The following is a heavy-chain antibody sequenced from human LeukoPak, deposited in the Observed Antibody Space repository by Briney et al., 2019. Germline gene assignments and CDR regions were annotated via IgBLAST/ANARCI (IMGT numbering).Heavy chain of an antibody. CDR1: GGSISSSGYY. V-gene: IGHV4-30-4*08. J-gene: IGHJ4*02. CDR2: IYHSGST. Sequence: SQTLSLTCTVSGGSISSSGYYWNWIRQHPGKGLEWIGYIYHSGSTYYNPSLKSRVIISADTSKNQFSLKLSSVTAADTAVYYCARGYYDVLTNYPKNFDQWGQGTLVTVSS. CDR3: ARGYYDVLTNYPKNFDQ. D-gene: IGHD3-9*01.